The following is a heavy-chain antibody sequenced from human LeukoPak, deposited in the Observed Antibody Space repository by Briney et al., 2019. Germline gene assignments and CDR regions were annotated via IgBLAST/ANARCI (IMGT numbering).Heavy chain of an antibody. D-gene: IGHD6-6*01. CDR3: ARDPAPSSIAAPYGY. J-gene: IGHJ4*02. CDR2: IYYSGST. CDR1: GGSFSGYY. V-gene: IGHV4-34*01. Sequence: SETLSLTCAVYGGSFSGYYWSWIRQPPGKGLEWIGYIYYSGSTYYNPSLKSRVTISVDTSKNQFSLKLGSVTAADTAVYYCARDPAPSSIAAPYGYWGQGTLVTVSS.